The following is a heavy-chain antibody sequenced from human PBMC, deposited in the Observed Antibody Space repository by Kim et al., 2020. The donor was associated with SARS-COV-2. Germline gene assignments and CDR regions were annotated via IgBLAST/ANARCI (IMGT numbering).Heavy chain of an antibody. Sequence: TKYAQKLQDRVNLTKDTSTSTAYMELRSLISDDTAVYFCARDRDYRFDLWGQGTLVTVSS. V-gene: IGHV1-18*01. CDR3: ARDRDYRFDL. D-gene: IGHD3-16*02. J-gene: IGHJ4*02. CDR2: T.